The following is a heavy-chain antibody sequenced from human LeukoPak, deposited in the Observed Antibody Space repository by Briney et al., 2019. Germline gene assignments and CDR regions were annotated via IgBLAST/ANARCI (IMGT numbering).Heavy chain of an antibody. V-gene: IGHV4-38-2*02. Sequence: SETLSLTCTVSGYSISSGYYWGWIRQPPGKGLEWIGSIYRSGSTYYKPSLKSRVAISVDTSKNQFSLKLSSVTAADTAVYFCARGPYSYDSSGAFDIWGQGTMVTVSS. CDR2: IYRSGST. D-gene: IGHD3-22*01. CDR3: ARGPYSYDSSGAFDI. J-gene: IGHJ3*02. CDR1: GYSISSGYY.